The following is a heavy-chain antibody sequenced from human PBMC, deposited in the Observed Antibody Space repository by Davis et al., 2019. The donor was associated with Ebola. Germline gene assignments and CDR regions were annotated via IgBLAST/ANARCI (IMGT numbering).Heavy chain of an antibody. V-gene: IGHV3-33*06. CDR2: IWYDGSNK. CDR3: AKEIGGSGWYSIDY. CDR1: GFTFSSYG. D-gene: IGHD6-19*01. J-gene: IGHJ4*02. Sequence: GGSLRLSCAASGFTFSSYGMYWVRQAPGKGLEWVAVIWYDGSNKYYADSVKGRFTISRDNSKNTLSLQMDSLRVDDTAIYYCAKEIGGSGWYSIDYWGQGALVTVSS.